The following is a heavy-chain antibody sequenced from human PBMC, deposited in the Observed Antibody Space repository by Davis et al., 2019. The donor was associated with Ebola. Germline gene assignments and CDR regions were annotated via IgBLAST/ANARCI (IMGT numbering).Heavy chain of an antibody. CDR2: IYYSGST. CDR1: GGSISSISYY. CDR3: ARLRGSSTFDY. J-gene: IGHJ4*02. V-gene: IGHV4-39*01. D-gene: IGHD1-26*01. Sequence: PSQTLSLTCTVSGGSISSISYYWGWIRQPPGKGLEWIGSIYYSGSTYYNPSLKSRVTISVDTSKNQFSLKLSSVTAADTAVYYCARLRGSSTFDYWGQGTLVTVSS.